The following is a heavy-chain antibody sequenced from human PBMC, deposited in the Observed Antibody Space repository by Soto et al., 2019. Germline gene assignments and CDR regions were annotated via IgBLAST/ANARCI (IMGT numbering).Heavy chain of an antibody. V-gene: IGHV3-21*01. CDR2: ISSSSSYI. D-gene: IGHD6-6*01. Sequence: VGSLRLSCAASGFTFSSYSMNWVRQAPGKGLEWVSSISSSSSYIHYADSVKGRFTISRDNAKNSLYLQMNSLRAEDTAVYYCASSQSSIAARPLSHWGQGTLVTVSS. J-gene: IGHJ4*02. CDR3: ASSQSSIAARPLSH. CDR1: GFTFSSYS.